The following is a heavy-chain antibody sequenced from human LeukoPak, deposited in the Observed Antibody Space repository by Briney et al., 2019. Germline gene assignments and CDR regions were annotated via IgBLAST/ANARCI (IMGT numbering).Heavy chain of an antibody. CDR1: GYIFTDYY. CDR2: INPNSGGT. D-gene: IGHD2-2*02. CDR3: ARDQNQLLYRTDYFDY. J-gene: IGHJ4*02. V-gene: IGHV1/OR15-1*04. Sequence: GASVKVSCKASGYIFTDYYMHWVRQAPGQELGWMGRINPNSGGTNYAQKFQGRVTMTRDTSISTAYMELSSLRSEDTATYYCARDQNQLLYRTDYFDYWGQGTLVTVSS.